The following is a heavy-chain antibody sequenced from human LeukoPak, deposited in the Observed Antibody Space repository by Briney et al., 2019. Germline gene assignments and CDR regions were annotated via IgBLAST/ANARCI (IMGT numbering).Heavy chain of an antibody. CDR3: ARDRRGYSGYDPGWFDP. CDR1: GFTFSSYW. D-gene: IGHD5-12*01. CDR2: INSDGYST. V-gene: IGHV3-74*01. Sequence: GGSLRLSCVASGFTFSSYWMHWVRQAPGKGLVWVSRINSDGYSTSYADSVKGRFTISRDNAKNTVYLPMNSLRAEDTAVYYCARDRRGYSGYDPGWFDPWGQGTLVTVSS. J-gene: IGHJ5*02.